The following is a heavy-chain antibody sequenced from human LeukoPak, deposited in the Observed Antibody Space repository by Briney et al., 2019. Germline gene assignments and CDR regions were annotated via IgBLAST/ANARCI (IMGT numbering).Heavy chain of an antibody. CDR3: ARGPPASYYDILTGYGAGFDP. D-gene: IGHD3-9*01. V-gene: IGHV4-59*01. J-gene: IGHJ5*02. CDR2: IYYSGST. Sequence: PSETLSLTCTVSGGSISSYYWSWLRQPPGKGLEGSGDIYYSGSTNYNPSLTSRVTISVDTSKNQFSLKLSSVTAADTAVYYCARGPPASYYDILTGYGAGFDPWGQGTLVTVSS. CDR1: GGSISSYY.